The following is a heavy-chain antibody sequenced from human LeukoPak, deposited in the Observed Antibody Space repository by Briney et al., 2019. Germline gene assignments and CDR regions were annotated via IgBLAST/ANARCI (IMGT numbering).Heavy chain of an antibody. J-gene: IGHJ6*03. CDR2: ISAYNGNT. D-gene: IGHD6-13*01. CDR3: ARAHGSSSWYPPYYYYYMDV. V-gene: IGHV1-18*01. Sequence: ASVKVSCKASGYTFTSYGISWVRQAPGQGLEWMGWISAYNGNTNYAQKLQGRVTMTTDTSTSTAYMELRSLRSEDTAVYYCARAHGSSSWYPPYYYYYMDVWGKGTTVTVSS. CDR1: GYTFTSYG.